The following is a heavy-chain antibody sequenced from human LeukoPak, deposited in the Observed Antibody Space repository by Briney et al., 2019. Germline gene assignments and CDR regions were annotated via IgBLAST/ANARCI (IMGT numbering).Heavy chain of an antibody. Sequence: GESLKISCKASKYSFTSYWIAWVRQMPGKGLEWMGIIYPGDSDTRYSPSFQGQVTISADKSISTAYLQWSSLKASDTAMYYCARLRLPVSPFDYWGQGTLVTVSS. CDR2: IYPGDSDT. CDR1: KYSFTSYW. CDR3: ARLRLPVSPFDY. J-gene: IGHJ4*02. V-gene: IGHV5-51*01. D-gene: IGHD2-8*01.